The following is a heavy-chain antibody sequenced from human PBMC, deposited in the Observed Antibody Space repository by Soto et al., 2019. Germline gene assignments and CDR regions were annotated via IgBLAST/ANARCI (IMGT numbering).Heavy chain of an antibody. CDR3: ARLGGYCTTTGCYGYYAMDV. J-gene: IGHJ6*02. CDR2: IYYSGNT. Sequence: SETLSLTCTVSGGPISSSNYYWGWIRQPPGKGLEWIGSIYYSGNTYYNPSLKSRVTMSVDTSKNQFSLKLSSVTAADTAVYYCARLGGYCTTTGCYGYYAMDVWGQGTTVTVSS. D-gene: IGHD2-2*01. CDR1: GGPISSSNYY. V-gene: IGHV4-39*01.